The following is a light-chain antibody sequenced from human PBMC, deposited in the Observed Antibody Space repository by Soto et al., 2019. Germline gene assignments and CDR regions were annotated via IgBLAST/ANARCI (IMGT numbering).Light chain of an antibody. Sequence: EIVLTQSPGTVSLSPGERSTLSLRTSQSVSSNYLAWYQQKPGQAPRLLIYDASNRATGIPARFSGSGSGTDFTLTISSLEPEDFAVYYCQQRSNWPLTFGQGTRLEIK. J-gene: IGKJ5*01. CDR1: QSVSSNY. CDR3: QQRSNWPLT. CDR2: DAS. V-gene: IGKV3D-20*02.